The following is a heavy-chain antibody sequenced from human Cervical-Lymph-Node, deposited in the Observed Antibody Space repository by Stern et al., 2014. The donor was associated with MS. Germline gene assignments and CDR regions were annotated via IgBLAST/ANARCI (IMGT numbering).Heavy chain of an antibody. V-gene: IGHV1-3*01. Sequence: QVQLMQSGGEVKKPGASVKVSCKASGYTFTSYAMHWVRQAPGQRLEWMGWINAGNGNTKYSQKFQGRVTITRDPSASTAYMELSSLRSEDTALYYCARVDRGQGLDYWGQGTLVTVSS. D-gene: IGHD3/OR15-3a*01. CDR1: GYTFTSYA. CDR2: INAGNGNT. CDR3: ARVDRGQGLDY. J-gene: IGHJ4*02.